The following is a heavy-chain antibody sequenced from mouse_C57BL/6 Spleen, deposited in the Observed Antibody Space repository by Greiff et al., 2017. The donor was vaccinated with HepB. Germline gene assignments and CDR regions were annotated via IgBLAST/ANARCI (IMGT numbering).Heavy chain of an antibody. D-gene: IGHD2-1*01. Sequence: QVQLQQSGAELARPGASVKLSCKASGYTFTSYGISWVKQRTGQGLEWIGEIYPRSGNTYYNEKFKGKATLTADKSSSTAYMELRSLTSEDSAVYFCARWDGNYPYAMDYWGQGTSVTVSS. CDR2: IYPRSGNT. CDR3: ARWDGNYPYAMDY. V-gene: IGHV1-81*01. CDR1: GYTFTSYG. J-gene: IGHJ4*01.